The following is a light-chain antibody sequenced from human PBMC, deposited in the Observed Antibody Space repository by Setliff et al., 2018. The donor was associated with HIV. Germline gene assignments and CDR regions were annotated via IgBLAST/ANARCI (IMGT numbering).Light chain of an antibody. V-gene: IGLV2-14*01. CDR1: SSDVGGYSY. J-gene: IGLJ1*01. Sequence: QSALTQPASVSGSPGQSITISCPGTSSDVGGYSYVSWYQQHPGKAPKLIISEVRNRPSGVSERFSGSKSGNTASLTISGLQAEDEADYYCSSYAITNSLPFGTGTKVTVL. CDR3: SSYAITNSLP. CDR2: EVR.